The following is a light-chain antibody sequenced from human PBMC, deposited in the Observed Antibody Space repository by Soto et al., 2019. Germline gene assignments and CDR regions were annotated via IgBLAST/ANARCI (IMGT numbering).Light chain of an antibody. CDR2: DDS. V-gene: IGLV2-23*01. J-gene: IGLJ2*01. CDR3: CSYAGSSTVV. Sequence: QSALTQPASVSGSPGQSITISCTGTSSDVGGQNAVSWYQQHPGKAPKFIIYDDSKRPSGVSSRFSGSKSGNTASLTISGLQAEDEADYYCCSYAGSSTVVFGGGTKVTVL. CDR1: SSDVGGQNA.